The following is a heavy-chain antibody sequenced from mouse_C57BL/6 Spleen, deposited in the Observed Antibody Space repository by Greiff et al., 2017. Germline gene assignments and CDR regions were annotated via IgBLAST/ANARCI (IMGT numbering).Heavy chain of an antibody. V-gene: IGHV7-1*01. D-gene: IGHD1-1*01. CDR2: SRNKANDYTT. CDR3: ARDGPSYYGSSPHWYFDV. Sequence: EVQVVESGGGLVQSGRSLRLSCATSGFTFSDFYMEWVRQAPGKGLEWIAASRNKANDYTTEYSASVKGRFIVSRDTSQSILYLQMNALRAEDTAIYYCARDGPSYYGSSPHWYFDVWGTGTTVTVSS. CDR1: GFTFSDFY. J-gene: IGHJ1*03.